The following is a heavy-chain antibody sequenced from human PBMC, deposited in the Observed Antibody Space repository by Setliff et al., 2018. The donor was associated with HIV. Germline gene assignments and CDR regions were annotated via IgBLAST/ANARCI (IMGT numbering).Heavy chain of an antibody. CDR3: ARRRFGESPNWFDP. Sequence: PSETLSLTCAVYGGSFNGYYWSWIRQPPGKGLEWIGEINHSGSTNYNPSLKSRVTMSVDKSKNQFSLRLSSVTAADTAVYYCARRRFGESPNWFDPWGQGTLVTVSS. V-gene: IGHV4-34*01. CDR2: INHSGST. J-gene: IGHJ5*02. D-gene: IGHD3-10*01. CDR1: GGSFNGYY.